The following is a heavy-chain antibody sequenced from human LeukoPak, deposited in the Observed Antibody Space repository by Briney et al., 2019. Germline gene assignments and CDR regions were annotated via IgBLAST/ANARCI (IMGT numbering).Heavy chain of an antibody. CDR2: ISGSGGST. J-gene: IGHJ6*04. CDR3: AKGGVRAYYGMDV. V-gene: IGHV3-23*01. CDR1: GFTFSSYA. Sequence: GGPLRLSCAASGFTFSSYAMSWVRQAPGKGLEWVSAISGSGGSTYYADSVKGRFTISRDNSKNTLYLQMNSLRAEDTAVYYCAKGGVRAYYGMDVWGKGTTVTVSS. D-gene: IGHD3-10*01.